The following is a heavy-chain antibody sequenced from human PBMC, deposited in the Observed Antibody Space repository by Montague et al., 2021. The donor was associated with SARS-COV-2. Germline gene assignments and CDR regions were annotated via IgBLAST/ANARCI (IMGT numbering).Heavy chain of an antibody. Sequence: SETLSLTCTVSGGSISSSSCYWGWIRQPPGKGLEWIGSIYYSGSTYYNPSLKSRVTISVDTSKNQFSLKLSSVTAADTAVYYCARHGKTRIAMIVVVIGYFDYWGQETLVTVSS. CDR1: GGSISSSSCY. V-gene: IGHV4-39*01. CDR3: ARHGKTRIAMIVVVIGYFDY. J-gene: IGHJ4*02. CDR2: IYYSGST. D-gene: IGHD3-22*01.